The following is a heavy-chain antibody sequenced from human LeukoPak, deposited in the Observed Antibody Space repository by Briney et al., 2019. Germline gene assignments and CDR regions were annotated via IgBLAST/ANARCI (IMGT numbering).Heavy chain of an antibody. Sequence: PSETLSLTCTVSGYSIGSGYYWGWIRQLPGKGLEWIGSIYHSGSTYYNPSLKSRVTISVDTSKNQFSLKLSSVTAADTAVYYCARGVGKGAFDIWGQGTMVTVSS. J-gene: IGHJ3*02. D-gene: IGHD3-10*01. CDR1: GYSIGSGYY. CDR2: IYHSGST. CDR3: ARGVGKGAFDI. V-gene: IGHV4-38-2*02.